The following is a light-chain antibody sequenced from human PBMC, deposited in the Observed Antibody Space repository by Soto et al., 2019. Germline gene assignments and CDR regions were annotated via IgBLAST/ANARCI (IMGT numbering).Light chain of an antibody. CDR3: SSYTSSSIPYV. Sequence: QSVLTQPASVSGSPGQSITIPCTGTSSDVGGYNYVSWYQQHPGKAPKLMIYDVSNRPSGVSNRFSGSKSGNTASLTISGLQAEDEADYYCSSYTSSSIPYVFGTGTKVTVL. CDR1: SSDVGGYNY. V-gene: IGLV2-14*01. J-gene: IGLJ1*01. CDR2: DVS.